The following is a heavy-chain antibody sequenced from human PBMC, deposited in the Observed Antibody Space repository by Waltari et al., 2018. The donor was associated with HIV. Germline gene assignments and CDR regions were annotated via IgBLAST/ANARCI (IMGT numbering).Heavy chain of an antibody. D-gene: IGHD6-19*01. V-gene: IGHV1-24*01. CDR2: FDPADGKT. CDR1: GYILTELS. CDR3: ATARQWLVDSGMDV. Sequence: QVQLVQSGAEVKRPGASVKVSCKVSGYILTELSIHWVRQAPGKGLEWVGRFDPADGKTTYAQKSQGRVTMTEETSTDTASMEVSSLGSEDTAVYYCATARQWLVDSGMDVWGQGTTVTVSS. J-gene: IGHJ6*02.